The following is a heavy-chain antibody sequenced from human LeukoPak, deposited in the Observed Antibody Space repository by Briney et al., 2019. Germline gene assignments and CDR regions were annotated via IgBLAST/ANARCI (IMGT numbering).Heavy chain of an antibody. CDR2: IIPIFGTA. Sequence: SVKVSCKASGGTFRSYAISWVRQAPGQGLEWMGGIIPIFGTANYAQKFQGRVTITTDESTSTAYMELSSLRSEDTAVYYCARFFGYYDSSATGWFDPWGQGTLVTVSS. V-gene: IGHV1-69*05. D-gene: IGHD3-22*01. J-gene: IGHJ5*02. CDR1: GGTFRSYA. CDR3: ARFFGYYDSSATGWFDP.